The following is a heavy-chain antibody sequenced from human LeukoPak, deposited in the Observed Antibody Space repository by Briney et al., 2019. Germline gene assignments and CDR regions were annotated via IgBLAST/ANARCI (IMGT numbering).Heavy chain of an antibody. D-gene: IGHD6-19*01. V-gene: IGHV1-2*02. J-gene: IGHJ4*02. CDR2: INPNSGGT. CDR1: GYTFIGYY. CDR3: ASRLVAGTPPFDY. Sequence: GASVKVSCKASGYTFIGYYIHWVRQAPGQGLEWMGWINPNSGGTNYAQKFQGRVTMTWDTSISTAYVELSRLRSDDTAVYYCASRLVAGTPPFDYWGQGTLVTVSS.